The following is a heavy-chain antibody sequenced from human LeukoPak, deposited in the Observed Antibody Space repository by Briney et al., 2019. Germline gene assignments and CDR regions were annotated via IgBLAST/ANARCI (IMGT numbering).Heavy chain of an antibody. V-gene: IGHV3-23*01. CDR3: AKGSSGYFADL. CDR1: GFTFNNYG. Sequence: TGGSLRLSCAASGFTFNNYGLIWVRQAPGKGLEWVAAISNDGGGTMYEAFVEGRFTISRDNSKNTLFLQMNSLRAEDTALYYCAKGSSGYFADLWGQGTLVTVSS. CDR2: ISNDGGGT. J-gene: IGHJ5*02. D-gene: IGHD3-22*01.